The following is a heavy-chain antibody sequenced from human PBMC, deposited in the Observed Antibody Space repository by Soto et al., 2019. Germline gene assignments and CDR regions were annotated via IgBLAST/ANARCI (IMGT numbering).Heavy chain of an antibody. D-gene: IGHD6-13*01. CDR3: ARSRYSSSQNPDY. CDR1: GGSISSGGYY. J-gene: IGHJ4*02. Sequence: PSETLSLSCTVSGGSISSGGYYWSWIRQPPGKGLEWIGYIYYSGSTNYNPSLKSRVTISVDTSKNQFSLKLSSVTAADTAVYYCARSRYSSSQNPDYWGQGTLVTVSS. V-gene: IGHV4-61*08. CDR2: IYYSGST.